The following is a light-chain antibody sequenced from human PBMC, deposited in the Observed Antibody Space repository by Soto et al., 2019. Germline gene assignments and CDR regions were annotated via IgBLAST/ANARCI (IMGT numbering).Light chain of an antibody. CDR3: QQYNSRPPIT. J-gene: IGKJ5*01. Sequence: EIVMTQSPGTLSVSPGEGATLFCRASQSVRTKLAWYQQRAGQAPRLLMYGASTRATGIPDRFSGSGSGTEFTLTISSLQSEDFAVYYCQQYNSRPPITFGQGTRLEIK. V-gene: IGKV3-15*01. CDR2: GAS. CDR1: QSVRTK.